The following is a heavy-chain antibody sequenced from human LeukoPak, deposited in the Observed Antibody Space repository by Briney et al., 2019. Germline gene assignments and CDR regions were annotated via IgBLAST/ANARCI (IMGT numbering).Heavy chain of an antibody. V-gene: IGHV3-15*01. CDR3: TTEGQRYFEGGFDY. Sequence: PGGSLRLSCAASGFTFSSYAMSWVRQAPGKGLEWVGRIKSKTDGGTTDYAAPVKGRFTISRDDSKNTLYLQMNSLKTEDTAVYYCTTEGQRYFEGGFDYWGQGTLVTVSS. CDR2: IKSKTDGGTT. CDR1: GFTFSSYA. D-gene: IGHD3-9*01. J-gene: IGHJ4*02.